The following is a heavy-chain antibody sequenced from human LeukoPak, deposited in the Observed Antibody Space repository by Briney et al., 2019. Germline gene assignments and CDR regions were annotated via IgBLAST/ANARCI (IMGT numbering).Heavy chain of an antibody. J-gene: IGHJ4*02. CDR2: ISYDGSNK. D-gene: IGHD1-26*01. CDR1: GFTFSSYA. CDR3: AKDLSGSYYSFDY. V-gene: IGHV3-30-3*01. Sequence: GGSLRLSCAASGFTFSSYAMHWVRQAPGKGLEWVAVISYDGSNKYYADSVKGRFTISRDNSKNTLYLQMNSLRGEDTAVFYCAKDLSGSYYSFDYWGQGTLVTVSS.